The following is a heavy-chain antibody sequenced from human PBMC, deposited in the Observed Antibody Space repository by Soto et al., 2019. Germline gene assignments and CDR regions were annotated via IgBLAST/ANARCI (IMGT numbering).Heavy chain of an antibody. CDR1: GYTFTSYG. CDR2: ISAYNGNT. Sequence: GASVKVSCKASGYTFTSYGISWVRQAPGQGLEWMGWISAYNGNTNYAQKLQGRVTMTTDTSTSTAYMELRSLRSDDTAVYYCARDYCSSTSCYFDDPFYYYYMDVRGKGTTVTVSS. V-gene: IGHV1-18*01. D-gene: IGHD2-2*01. J-gene: IGHJ6*03. CDR3: ARDYCSSTSCYFDDPFYYYYMDV.